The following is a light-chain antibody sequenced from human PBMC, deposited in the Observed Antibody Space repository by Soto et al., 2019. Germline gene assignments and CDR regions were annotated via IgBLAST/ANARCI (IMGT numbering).Light chain of an antibody. J-gene: IGKJ4*01. Sequence: IVLTQSPGTLSLSPGERATLYCRASQSVSSSFLTWYQQKPGQAPRLLIYGASSRATGIPDRFSGSGSGTDFILTISRLEPEDFAVYYCQQYVGSRLTFGGGTKVEIK. CDR1: QSVSSSF. CDR2: GAS. CDR3: QQYVGSRLT. V-gene: IGKV3-20*01.